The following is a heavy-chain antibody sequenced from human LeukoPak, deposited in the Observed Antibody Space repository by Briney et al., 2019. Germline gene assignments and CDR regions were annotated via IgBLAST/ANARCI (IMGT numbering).Heavy chain of an antibody. J-gene: IGHJ6*02. CDR2: IRYDGSNK. CDR3: AKAAKTTVTTRWTFYYYYGMDV. D-gene: IGHD4-17*01. Sequence: PGGSLRLSCAASGFTFSSYGMHWVCQAPGKGLEWVAFIRYDGSNKYYADSVKGRFTISRDNSKNTLYLQMNSLRAEDTAVYYCAKAAKTTVTTRWTFYYYYGMDVWGQGTTVTVSS. CDR1: GFTFSSYG. V-gene: IGHV3-30*02.